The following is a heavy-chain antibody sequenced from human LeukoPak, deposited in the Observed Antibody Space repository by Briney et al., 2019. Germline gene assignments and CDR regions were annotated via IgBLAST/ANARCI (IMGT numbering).Heavy chain of an antibody. D-gene: IGHD6-6*01. CDR1: GGSISSYY. V-gene: IGHV4-59*01. J-gene: IGHJ3*02. CDR3: ARDDIAARAAFDI. Sequence: PSETPSLTCTVSGGSISSYYWSWIRQPPGKGLEWIGYIYYSGSTNYNPSLKSRVTISVDTSKNQFSLKLSSVTAADTAVYYCARDDIAARAAFDIWGQGTMVTVSS. CDR2: IYYSGST.